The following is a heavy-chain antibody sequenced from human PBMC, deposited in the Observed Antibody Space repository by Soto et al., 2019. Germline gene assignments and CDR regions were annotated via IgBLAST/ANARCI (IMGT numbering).Heavy chain of an antibody. CDR3: ARPKSSGWLDAFDI. CDR2: IYYSGST. J-gene: IGHJ3*02. D-gene: IGHD6-19*01. V-gene: IGHV4-59*08. Sequence: SETLSLTCTVSGGSISSYYWSWIRQPPGKGLEWIGYIYYSGSTNYNPSLKSRVTISVDTSKNQFSLKLSSVTAADTAVYYCARPKSSGWLDAFDIWGQGTMVTVS. CDR1: GGSISSYY.